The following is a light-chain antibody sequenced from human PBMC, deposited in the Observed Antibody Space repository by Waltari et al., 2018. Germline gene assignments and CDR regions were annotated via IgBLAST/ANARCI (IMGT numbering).Light chain of an antibody. CDR1: QSVSRT. J-gene: IGKJ1*01. CDR2: GAS. CDR3: QHYVRLPAT. Sequence: EIVLTQSPGTLSLSPGERSTLSCRASQSVSRTLACYQQKPGQAPKLLIYGASIRATGSPEGWTGSGSGTDFSLTISSREPEDFAIYFCQHYVRLPATFGQGTKVEIK. V-gene: IGKV3-20*01.